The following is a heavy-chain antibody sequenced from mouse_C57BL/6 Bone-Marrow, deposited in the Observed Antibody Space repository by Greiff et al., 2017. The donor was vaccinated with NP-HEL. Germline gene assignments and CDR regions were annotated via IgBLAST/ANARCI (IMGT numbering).Heavy chain of an antibody. CDR2: ISDGGSYT. J-gene: IGHJ4*01. V-gene: IGHV5-4*01. D-gene: IGHD2-4*01. CDR1: GFTFSSYA. CDR3: ARDPPLYYDYDGPVFYYAMDY. Sequence: EVHLVESGGGLVKPGGSLKLSCAASGFTFSSYAMSWVRQTPEKRLEWVATISDGGSYTYYPDNVKGQFTISSDNAKNNLYLQMSHLKSEDTAMYYCARDPPLYYDYDGPVFYYAMDYWGQGTSVTVSS.